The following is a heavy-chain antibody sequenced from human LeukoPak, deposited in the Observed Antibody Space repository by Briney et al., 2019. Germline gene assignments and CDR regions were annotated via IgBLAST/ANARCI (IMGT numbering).Heavy chain of an antibody. D-gene: IGHD5-12*01. CDR3: GKTTTGYSCVRNPAWPIDY. CDR1: GFTFSSYA. Sequence: GGSLRLSSTASGFTFSSYATYWVRHPPGKGLEWVSATFGSGGSANYTDSVKGRFTISRDNSQNTVYLQMNSLRAEDTAVYYCGKTTTGYSCVRNPAWPIDYWGQGTLVSVSS. J-gene: IGHJ4*02. V-gene: IGHV3-23*01. CDR2: TFGSGGSA.